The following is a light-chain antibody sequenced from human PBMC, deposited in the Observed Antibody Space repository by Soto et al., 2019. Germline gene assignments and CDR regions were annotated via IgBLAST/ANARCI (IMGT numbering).Light chain of an antibody. J-gene: IGKJ1*01. CDR2: DAS. CDR1: QSVSSY. Sequence: DIVLTQSPATLSLSPGERATLSCRASQSVSSYLAWYQQKPGQAPRLLIYDASNRATGIPARFSGSGSGTDFTLTISSLEPEDFAVYYCQQRSNWPPWPFDQGTKVEIK. V-gene: IGKV3-11*01. CDR3: QQRSNWPPWP.